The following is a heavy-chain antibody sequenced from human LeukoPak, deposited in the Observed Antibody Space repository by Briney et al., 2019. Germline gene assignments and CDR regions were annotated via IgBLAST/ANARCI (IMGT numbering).Heavy chain of an antibody. J-gene: IGHJ4*02. CDR3: ARESVGGSFDY. CDR1: GYTFSKYVVG. CDR2: SSAYNGET. D-gene: IGHD6-19*01. Sequence: ASVKVSCKSTGYTFSKYVVGFNGVRQAPGQGPEWMGWSSAYNGETNYAQKFEGRVTMTTESSTHTAHLELRNLRSDYTSVYYCARESVGGSFDYWGQGTLVTVSS. V-gene: IGHV1-18*01.